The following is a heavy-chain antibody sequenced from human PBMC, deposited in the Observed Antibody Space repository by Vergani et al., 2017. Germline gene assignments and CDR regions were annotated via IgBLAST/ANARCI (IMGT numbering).Heavy chain of an antibody. CDR1: GFIFSDYY. CDR2: ISDGGETK. J-gene: IGHJ2*01. Sequence: VPLLESGGGLVRPGGSLRLSCEASGFIFSDYYMTWIRQTPGKGLEWLAHISDGGETKMYAESLKGRFTVSRDNTKNSLSLQMSGLRVEDTAVYYCVTLPRGPWNFDLWGSGTLITVSS. V-gene: IGHV3-11*04. CDR3: VTLPRGPWNFDL.